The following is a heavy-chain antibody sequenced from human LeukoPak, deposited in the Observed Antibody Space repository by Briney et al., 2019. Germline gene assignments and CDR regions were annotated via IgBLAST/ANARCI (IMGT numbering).Heavy chain of an antibody. D-gene: IGHD2-15*01. J-gene: IGHJ5*02. Sequence: PSETLSLTCAVYGGSFSGYYWSWIRQPPGKGLEWIGEINHSGSTNYNPSLKSRVTISVDTSKNQFSLKLSSVTAADTAVYYCARKSRGDIVVVVAAYNWFDPWGQGTLVTVSS. V-gene: IGHV4-34*01. CDR1: GGSFSGYY. CDR2: INHSGST. CDR3: ARKSRGDIVVVVAAYNWFDP.